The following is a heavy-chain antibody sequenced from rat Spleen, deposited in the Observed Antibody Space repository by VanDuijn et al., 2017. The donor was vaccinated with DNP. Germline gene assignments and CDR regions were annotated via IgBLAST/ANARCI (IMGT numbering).Heavy chain of an antibody. CDR1: GFTVNNFW. J-gene: IGHJ3*01. D-gene: IGHD2-5*01. CDR3: TIDTYNSPFAY. V-gene: IGHV5-31*01. CDR2: ITHGGGST. Sequence: EVQLVESGGGLVQPGRSLKLSCVASGFTVNNFWMAWIRQVPGKGLEWVATITHGGGSTYYRDSVKGRFTISRDNADSTLYLQMDSLRSEDSATYYCTIDTYNSPFAYWGQGTLVTVSS.